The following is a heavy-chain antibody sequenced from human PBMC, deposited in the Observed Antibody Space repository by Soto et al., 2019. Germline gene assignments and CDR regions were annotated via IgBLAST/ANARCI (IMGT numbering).Heavy chain of an antibody. J-gene: IGHJ6*02. Sequence: ASVEASCEASGYTVASYGICWVRQAAGQGLEWMGWISAYNGNANYAQKLQGRVTMTTDTSTSTAYMELRSLRSDDTAVYYCARALSGSEGSGMDVWGQGNTVTVS. D-gene: IGHD3-10*01. CDR3: ARALSGSEGSGMDV. V-gene: IGHV1-18*04. CDR1: GYTVASYG. CDR2: ISAYNGNA.